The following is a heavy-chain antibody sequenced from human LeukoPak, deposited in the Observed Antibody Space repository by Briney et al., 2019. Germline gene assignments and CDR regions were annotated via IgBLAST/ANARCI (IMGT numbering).Heavy chain of an antibody. Sequence: GESLRLSCAASGFTFSSYWMSWVRQAPGKGLEWVANIKQDGSEKYYVDSVKGRFTISRDNAKNSLYLQMNSLRAEDTAVYYCARDRWMYYDSSGYDYWGQGTLVTVSS. CDR3: ARDRWMYYDSSGYDY. CDR2: IKQDGSEK. CDR1: GFTFSSYW. J-gene: IGHJ4*02. V-gene: IGHV3-7*04. D-gene: IGHD3-22*01.